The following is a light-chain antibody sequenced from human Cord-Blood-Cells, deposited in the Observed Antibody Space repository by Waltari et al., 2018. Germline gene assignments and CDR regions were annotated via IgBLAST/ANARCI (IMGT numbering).Light chain of an antibody. Sequence: QSALTQPASVSGSPGQSIPISCTGTSSDVGSYNLVSWYQQHPGKAPKCMIYEGSKRPSGVSNRFSGSKSGTTASLTLSGRQAEDEADYYCCSYAGSSTFVVFGGGTKLSVL. J-gene: IGLJ2*01. CDR2: EGS. V-gene: IGLV2-23*03. CDR1: SSDVGSYNL. CDR3: CSYAGSSTFVV.